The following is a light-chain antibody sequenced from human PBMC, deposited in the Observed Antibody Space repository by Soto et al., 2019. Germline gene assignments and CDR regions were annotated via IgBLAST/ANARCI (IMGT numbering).Light chain of an antibody. CDR2: GAS. J-gene: IGKJ5*01. Sequence: EIVLSLSLGTLSLYQEERATLSCRASQSVSNNYLAWYQQKPGQAPRLLIYGASNRATGIPDRFSGSGSGTEFTLTISSLQSEDFTVYYCQQYTNWPPRFAQGGRLEIK. V-gene: IGKV3D-15*01. CDR1: QSVSNN. CDR3: QQYTNWPPR.